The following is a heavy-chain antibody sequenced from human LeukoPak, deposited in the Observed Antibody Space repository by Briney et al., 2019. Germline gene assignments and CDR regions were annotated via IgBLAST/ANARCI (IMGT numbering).Heavy chain of an antibody. CDR2: IIPILGIA. J-gene: IGHJ4*02. CDR1: GGTFSSYA. CDR3: ARSSYYDSSGYFDY. D-gene: IGHD3-22*01. Sequence: SVKVSCKASGGTFSSYAISWVRQAPGQGLEWMGRIIPILGIANYAQKFQGRVTITADKSTSTAYTELSSLRSEDTAVYYCARSSYYDSSGYFDYWGQGTLVTVSS. V-gene: IGHV1-69*04.